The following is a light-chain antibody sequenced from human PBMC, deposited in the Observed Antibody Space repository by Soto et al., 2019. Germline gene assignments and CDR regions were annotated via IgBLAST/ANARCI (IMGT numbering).Light chain of an antibody. CDR1: QAILTY. V-gene: IGKV1-39*01. J-gene: IGKJ4*01. CDR2: GAS. Sequence: DIHLTQSPSSLYAAVGDRVTITCRASQAILTYLNWLQQKAGKAPEVLIYGASGLRSGVPSRFTGRGSATDFNLTITSLQREDDGTYFCQQTFSPDVTFGGGTKV. CDR3: QQTFSPDVT.